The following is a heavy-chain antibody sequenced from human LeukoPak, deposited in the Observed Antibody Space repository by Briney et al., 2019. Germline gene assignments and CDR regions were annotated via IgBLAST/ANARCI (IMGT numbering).Heavy chain of an antibody. J-gene: IGHJ4*02. D-gene: IGHD5-24*01. CDR3: ASRDGYNLYDY. V-gene: IGHV4-59*12. CDR1: GGSISSYY. CDR2: LSKSGNT. Sequence: SETLSLTCTVSGGSISSYYWSWIRLPPGEGLEWIGYLSKSGNTNYSPSLKSRVTIFGDTSKNQFSLKLSSVTAADTAVYYCASRDGYNLYDYWGQGTLVTVSS.